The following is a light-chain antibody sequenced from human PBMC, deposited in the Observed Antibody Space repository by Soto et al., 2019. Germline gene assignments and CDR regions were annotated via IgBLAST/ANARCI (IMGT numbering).Light chain of an antibody. CDR3: QQYYSYPQT. V-gene: IGKV1-8*01. Sequence: AIRMTQSPSSFSASTGERVTITCRASQGISSYLAWYQQKPGKAPKLLIYAASTLKSGVPSRFSGSGSGTDFTLTISCLQSEDFATYYCQQYYSYPQTFGQGTKVEIK. J-gene: IGKJ1*01. CDR1: QGISSY. CDR2: AAS.